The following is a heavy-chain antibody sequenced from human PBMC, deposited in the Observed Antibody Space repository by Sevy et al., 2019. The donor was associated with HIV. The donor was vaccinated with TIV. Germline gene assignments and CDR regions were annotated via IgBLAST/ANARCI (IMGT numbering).Heavy chain of an antibody. V-gene: IGHV3-30-3*01. CDR2: ISDDGSNK. Sequence: GGSLRLSCAASGFTFSSYAMHWVRQAPGKGLEWVAVISDDGSNKYHADSVKGRFTISRDNSKNTLYLQMNSLRTEDTAVYYCARDRGSGKNVFFDYWGQGTLVTVSS. CDR1: GFTFSSYA. J-gene: IGHJ4*02. D-gene: IGHD3-10*01. CDR3: ARDRGSGKNVFFDY.